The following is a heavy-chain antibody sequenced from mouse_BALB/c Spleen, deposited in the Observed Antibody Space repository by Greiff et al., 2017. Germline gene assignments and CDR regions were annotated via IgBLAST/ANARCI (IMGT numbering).Heavy chain of an antibody. Sequence: QVQLQQSGAELMKPGASVKISCKATGYTFSSYWIEWVKQRPGHGLEWIGEILPGSGSTNYNEKFKGKATFTADTSSNTAYMQLSSLTSEDSAVYYCARGSYGYGFAYWGQGTLVTVSA. CDR3: ARGSYGYGFAY. CDR2: ILPGSGST. V-gene: IGHV1-9*01. J-gene: IGHJ3*01. CDR1: GYTFSSYW. D-gene: IGHD1-2*01.